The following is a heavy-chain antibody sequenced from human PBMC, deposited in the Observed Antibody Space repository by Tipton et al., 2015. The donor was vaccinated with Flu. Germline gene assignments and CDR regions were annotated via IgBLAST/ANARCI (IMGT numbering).Heavy chain of an antibody. V-gene: IGHV3-7*01. CDR3: ARRYFDL. CDR1: GFTFNSYW. CDR2: IRQDGNEK. Sequence: SLRLSCAASGFTFNSYWMQWVRQAPGKGLEWVANIRQDGNEKYYVDSVKGRFTISRDNAKNSLYLEMNTLRAEDTAVYYCARRYFDLWGRGTLVTVSS. J-gene: IGHJ2*01.